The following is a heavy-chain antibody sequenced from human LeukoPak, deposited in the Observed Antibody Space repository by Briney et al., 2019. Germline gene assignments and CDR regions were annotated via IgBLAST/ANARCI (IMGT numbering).Heavy chain of an antibody. J-gene: IGHJ4*02. CDR2: INPNSGGT. CDR3: ARDGLWFGELLPTDY. Sequence: ASVKVSCTASGYTFTGYYMHWVRQAPGQGLEWMGWINPNSGGTNYAQKFQGRVTMTRDTSISTAYMELSRLRSDDTAVYYCARDGLWFGELLPTDYWGQGTLVTVSS. D-gene: IGHD3-10*01. V-gene: IGHV1-2*02. CDR1: GYTFTGYY.